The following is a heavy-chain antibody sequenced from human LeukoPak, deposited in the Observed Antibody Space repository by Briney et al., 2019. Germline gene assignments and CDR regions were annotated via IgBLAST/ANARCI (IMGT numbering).Heavy chain of an antibody. J-gene: IGHJ6*02. CDR2: IYSGGST. V-gene: IGHV3-66*01. D-gene: IGHD4-23*01. CDR3: ARDRAVVTPRNYYHYYGMDV. CDR1: GFTVSSNY. Sequence: GGSLRLSCAASGFTVSSNYMSWVRQAPGKGLEWVSVIYSGGSTYYADSVKGRFTISRDNSKNTLYLQMNSLRAEDTAVYYCARDRAVVTPRNYYHYYGMDVWGQGTTVTVSS.